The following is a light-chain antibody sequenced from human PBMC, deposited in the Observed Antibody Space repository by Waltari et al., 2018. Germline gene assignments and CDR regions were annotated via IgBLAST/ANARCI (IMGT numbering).Light chain of an antibody. CDR1: SSNIGRSY. J-gene: IGLJ3*02. CDR3: ASWDDNLSGWV. CDR2: RNN. V-gene: IGLV1-47*01. Sequence: QSVLTQPPSASGTPGQRVTISCSGSSSNIGRSYVYWYQQLPGTAPKLLIYRNNQRPSGFPSRFSGSKSGTSASLAISGLRSEDEADYYCASWDDNLSGWVFGGGTKLTVL.